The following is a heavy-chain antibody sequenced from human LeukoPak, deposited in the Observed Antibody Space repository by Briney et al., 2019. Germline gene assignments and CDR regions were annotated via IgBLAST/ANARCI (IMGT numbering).Heavy chain of an antibody. CDR1: GFTFSSYW. D-gene: IGHD2-2*01. CDR2: INTDGSST. V-gene: IGHV3-74*01. Sequence: GGSLRLSCAASGFTFSSYWMHWVRHAPGKGRVWFSRINTDGSSTSYADSVKGRFTISRDNAKNTLYLQMNSVRDEDTAVYYCARTIVPAAPLDYWGQGTLVTVSS. CDR3: ARTIVPAAPLDY. J-gene: IGHJ4*02.